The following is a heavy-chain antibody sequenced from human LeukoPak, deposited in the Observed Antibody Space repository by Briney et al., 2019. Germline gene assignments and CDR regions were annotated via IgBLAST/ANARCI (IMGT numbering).Heavy chain of an antibody. V-gene: IGHV4-31*03. CDR2: IYYSGST. CDR3: ATSEYSGYVVDY. CDR1: GGSISSGGYN. D-gene: IGHD5-12*01. J-gene: IGHJ4*02. Sequence: PSQTLSLTCTVSGGSISSGGYNWSWIRQHPGKGLEWIGYIYYSGSTYYNPSLKSRVTISVDTSTNQFSLKLSSVTAADTAVYYCATSEYSGYVVDYWGQGTLVTVSS.